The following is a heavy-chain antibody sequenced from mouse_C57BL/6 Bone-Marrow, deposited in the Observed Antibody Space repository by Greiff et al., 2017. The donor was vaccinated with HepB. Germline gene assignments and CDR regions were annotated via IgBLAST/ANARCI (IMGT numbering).Heavy chain of an antibody. Sequence: VKLQQSGAELAKPGASVKLSCKASGYTFTSYWMHWVKQRPGQGLEWIGYINPSSGYTKYNQKFKDKATLTVDKSSSTAYMQLSSLTSEDSAVYYCARGAIYYDYDPLFAYWGQGTLVTVSA. J-gene: IGHJ3*01. D-gene: IGHD2-4*01. CDR3: ARGAIYYDYDPLFAY. CDR1: GYTFTSYW. CDR2: INPSSGYT. V-gene: IGHV1-7*01.